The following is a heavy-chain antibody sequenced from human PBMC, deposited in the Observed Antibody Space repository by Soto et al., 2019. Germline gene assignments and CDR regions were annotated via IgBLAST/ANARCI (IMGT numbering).Heavy chain of an antibody. V-gene: IGHV4-34*01. J-gene: IGHJ4*02. CDR1: GGSFSGYY. D-gene: IGHD1-26*01. CDR3: AREGGSWAHFDY. Sequence: PSETLSLTCAVYGGSFSGYYWSWIRQPPGKGLEWIGEINHSGSTNYNPSLKSRVTISVDTSKNQFSLKLSSVTAADTAVYYCAREGGSWAHFDYWGQGTLVTV. CDR2: INHSGST.